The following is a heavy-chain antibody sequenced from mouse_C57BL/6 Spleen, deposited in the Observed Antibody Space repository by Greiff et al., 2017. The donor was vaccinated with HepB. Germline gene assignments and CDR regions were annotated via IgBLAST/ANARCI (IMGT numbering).Heavy chain of an antibody. CDR1: GFTFSDYY. Sequence: EVKLMESGGGLVQPGGSLKLSCAASGFTFSDYYMYWVRQTPEKRLEWVAYISNGGGSTYYPDTVKGRFTISRDNAMNTLYLQMSRLKSEDTAMYYCARHDGSSYFDVWGTGTTVTVSS. CDR2: ISNGGGST. J-gene: IGHJ1*03. V-gene: IGHV5-12*01. D-gene: IGHD1-1*01. CDR3: ARHDGSSYFDV.